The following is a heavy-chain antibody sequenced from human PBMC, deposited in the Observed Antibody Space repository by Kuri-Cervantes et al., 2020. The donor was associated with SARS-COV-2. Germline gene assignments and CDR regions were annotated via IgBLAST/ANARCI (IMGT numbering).Heavy chain of an antibody. CDR3: ARGLSRKPFDY. J-gene: IGHJ4*02. CDR1: GFSFSSYG. CDR2: IGGGGVTI. V-gene: IGHV3-48*04. Sequence: GESLKISCAASGFSFSSYGMSWVRQAPGKGLEWLSYIGGGGVTIDYADSVKGRFTISRDNAKNSLYLQMNSLRAEDTAVYYCARGLSRKPFDYWGQGTLVTVSS.